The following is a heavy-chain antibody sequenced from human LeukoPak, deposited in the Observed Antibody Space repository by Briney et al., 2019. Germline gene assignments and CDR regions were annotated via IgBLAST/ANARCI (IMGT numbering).Heavy chain of an antibody. CDR2: ISHDGNNE. J-gene: IGHJ3*02. Sequence: GGSLRLSCAASGFTFSYYAMHWVRQAPGKGLEWVAFISHDGNNEYYADSVKGRFTIARDNSMHTLFLQMSSLRDDDTAVYYCARDAHYTSSKPGWPFDIWGQGTVVTVSS. D-gene: IGHD6-6*01. CDR1: GFTFSYYA. CDR3: ARDAHYTSSKPGWPFDI. V-gene: IGHV3-30*15.